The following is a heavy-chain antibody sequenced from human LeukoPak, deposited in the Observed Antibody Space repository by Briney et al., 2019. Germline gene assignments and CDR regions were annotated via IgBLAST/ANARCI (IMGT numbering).Heavy chain of an antibody. D-gene: IGHD2-2*01. V-gene: IGHV4-4*07. CDR3: ARSVVVPAAMKLVFTYGMDV. Sequence: PSETLSLTCTVSGGSISSYYWSWIRQPAGKGLEWIGRIYTSGSTNYNPSLKSRVTMSVDTSKNQFSLKLSSVTAADTAVYYCARSVVVPAAMKLVFTYGMDVWGQGTTVTVSS. J-gene: IGHJ6*02. CDR1: GGSISSYY. CDR2: IYTSGST.